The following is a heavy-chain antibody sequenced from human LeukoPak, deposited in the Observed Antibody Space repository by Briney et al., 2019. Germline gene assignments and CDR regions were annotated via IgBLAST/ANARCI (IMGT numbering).Heavy chain of an antibody. CDR3: XXXIAALRGMDV. CDR1: GFTFSSYS. V-gene: IGHV3-21*01. D-gene: IGHD6-13*01. J-gene: IGHJ6*02. Sequence: GGSLRLSCAASGFTFSSYSMNWVRQAPGKGLEWVSSISSSSSYIYYADSVKGRFTISRDNAKNSLYLQMNSLRAEDTAVYYCXXXIAALRGMDVWGQGTTVTVSS. CDR2: ISSSSSYI.